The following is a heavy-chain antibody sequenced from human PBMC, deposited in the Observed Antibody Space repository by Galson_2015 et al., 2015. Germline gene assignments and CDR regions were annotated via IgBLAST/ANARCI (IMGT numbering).Heavy chain of an antibody. Sequence: SLRLSCAASGFTFSSQWMSWVRQAPGKGLEWVANIKQGASETYYVDSVKGRFTISRDDAKNSLFLQMNSLRAEDTAVYYCVRGLGWYFDFWGRGTLVTVSS. CDR3: VRGLGWYFDF. V-gene: IGHV3-7*01. CDR1: GFTFSSQW. CDR2: IKQGASET. D-gene: IGHD3-10*01. J-gene: IGHJ2*01.